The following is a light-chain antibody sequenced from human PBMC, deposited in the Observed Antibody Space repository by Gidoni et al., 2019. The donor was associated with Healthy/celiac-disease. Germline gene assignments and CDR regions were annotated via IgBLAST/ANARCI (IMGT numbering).Light chain of an antibody. CDR2: AAS. V-gene: IGKV1-39*01. Sequence: DIQMTQSPSSLSASVGDRVTITCRASQSISSYLNWYQQKPGKAPKLLIYAASSLQSGVPSRFSGSGSGTDFTLTISSLQPEDFETYYCQQSYSTPAVFGQGTKLEIK. CDR1: QSISSY. CDR3: QQSYSTPAV. J-gene: IGKJ2*01.